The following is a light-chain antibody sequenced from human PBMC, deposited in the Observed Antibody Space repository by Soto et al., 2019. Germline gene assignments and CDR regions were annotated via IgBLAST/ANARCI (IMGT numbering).Light chain of an antibody. CDR2: AAS. CDR1: HAISSY. V-gene: IGKV1-8*01. J-gene: IGKJ1*01. Sequence: AIRMTQSPSSFSASTGDRVTTTCRASHAISSYLAWYQQKPGKAPKLLIYAASTLQSGVPSRFSGSGSGTDFTLTISCLQSEDFATYYCQQYYSYPWTFGQGTKVEIK. CDR3: QQYYSYPWT.